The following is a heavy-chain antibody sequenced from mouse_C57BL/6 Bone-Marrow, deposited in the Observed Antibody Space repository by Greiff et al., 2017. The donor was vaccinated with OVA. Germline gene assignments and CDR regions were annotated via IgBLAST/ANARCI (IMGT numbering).Heavy chain of an antibody. CDR2: IWSGGST. Sequence: VKLKESGPGLVQPSQSLSITCTVSGFSLTSYGVHWVRQSPGKGLEWLGVIWSGGSTDYNAAFISRLSISKDNSKSQVFFKMNSLQADDTAIYYCARNHYFYFDYWGQGTTLTVSS. D-gene: IGHD1-1*01. V-gene: IGHV2-2*01. J-gene: IGHJ2*01. CDR1: GFSLTSYG. CDR3: ARNHYFYFDY.